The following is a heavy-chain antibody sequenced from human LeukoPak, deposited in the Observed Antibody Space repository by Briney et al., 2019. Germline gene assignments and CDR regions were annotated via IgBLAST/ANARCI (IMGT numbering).Heavy chain of an antibody. D-gene: IGHD1-1*01. Sequence: GSLRLSCAASGFTFGNYSMTWVRQAPGKGLEWISSISSSSSYIHYADSVKGRFTISRDNAKNSLYLQMNSLRAEDTAVYFCARVPSWKGYMDVWGKGTTVTVSS. CDR3: ARVPSWKGYMDV. CDR2: ISSSSSYI. V-gene: IGHV3-21*01. CDR1: GFTFGNYS. J-gene: IGHJ6*03.